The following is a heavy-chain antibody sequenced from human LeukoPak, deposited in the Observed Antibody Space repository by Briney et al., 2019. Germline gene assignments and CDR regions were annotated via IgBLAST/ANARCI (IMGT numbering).Heavy chain of an antibody. CDR3: ARYSSGWYTY. J-gene: IGHJ4*02. CDR2: IIPIFGTA. D-gene: IGHD6-19*01. Sequence: SVKVSCKASGGTFSSYAISWVRQAPGQGLEWMGGIIPIFGTANYAQKLQGRVTMTTDTSTSTAYMELRSLRSDDTAVYYCARYSSGWYTYWGQGTLVTVSS. V-gene: IGHV1-69*05. CDR1: GGTFSSYA.